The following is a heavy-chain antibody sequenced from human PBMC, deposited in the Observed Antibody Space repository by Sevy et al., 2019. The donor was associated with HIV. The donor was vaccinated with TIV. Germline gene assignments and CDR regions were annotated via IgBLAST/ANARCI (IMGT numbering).Heavy chain of an antibody. V-gene: IGHV3-23*01. Sequence: GGSLRVSCAASGFTFSKYSMSWVRQPPGKGLEWVSTLSFGCGEINYADSVKGRLTISRDNSKSSVYLQMNNLRPEETAVYYCAREGCTKPHDYWGQGTLVTVSS. J-gene: IGHJ4*02. CDR1: GFTFSKYS. D-gene: IGHD2-8*01. CDR2: LSFGCGEI. CDR3: AREGCTKPHDY.